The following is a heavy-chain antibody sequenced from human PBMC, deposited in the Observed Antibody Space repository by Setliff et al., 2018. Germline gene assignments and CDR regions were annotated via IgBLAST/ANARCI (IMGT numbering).Heavy chain of an antibody. J-gene: IGHJ4*02. V-gene: IGHV2-5*02. CDR1: GFSLSTSGVG. CDR3: ARCITIFGVVIPNAFDY. Sequence: SGPTLVNPTQTLTLTCTFSGFSLSTSGVGVGWIRQPPGKALEWLALIYWDDDKRYSPSLKSRLTITKDTSKNQVVLAMTNMDPVDTATYYCARCITIFGVVIPNAFDYWGQGALVTVS. CDR2: IYWDDDK. D-gene: IGHD3-3*01.